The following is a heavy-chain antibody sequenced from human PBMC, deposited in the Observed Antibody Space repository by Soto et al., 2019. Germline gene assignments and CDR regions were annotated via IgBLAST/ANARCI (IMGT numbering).Heavy chain of an antibody. CDR2: IDTSGST. Sequence: SETLSLTCTVSGGSISNYYCNWIRQPAGKGLEWIGRIDTSGSTNYNPSLKSRVTMSVDTSKQEFSLKLSSVTAADTALYYCARGGQDFWSGPFDYWGRGALVTAPQ. V-gene: IGHV4-4*07. CDR1: GGSISNYY. J-gene: IGHJ4*02. CDR3: ARGGQDFWSGPFDY. D-gene: IGHD3-3*01.